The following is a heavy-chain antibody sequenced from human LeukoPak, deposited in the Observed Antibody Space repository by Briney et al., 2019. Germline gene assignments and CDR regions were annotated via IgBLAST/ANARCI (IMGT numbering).Heavy chain of an antibody. CDR1: GFTFTNYA. V-gene: IGHV3-21*01. Sequence: GGSLRLSCAASGFTFTNYAMNWVRQAPGKGLEWVSSISSSSSYIYYADSVKGRFTISRDNAKNSLYLQMNSLRAEDTAVYYCARHYYDSSGPILFQHWGQGTLVTVSS. D-gene: IGHD3-22*01. CDR3: ARHYYDSSGPILFQH. CDR2: ISSSSSYI. J-gene: IGHJ1*01.